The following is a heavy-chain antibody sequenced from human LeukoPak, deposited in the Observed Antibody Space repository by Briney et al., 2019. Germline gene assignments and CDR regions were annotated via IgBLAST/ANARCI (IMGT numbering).Heavy chain of an antibody. CDR2: IFHSGST. CDR1: GGSITNSNW. D-gene: IGHD4-23*01. V-gene: IGHV4-4*02. J-gene: IGHJ5*02. CDR3: ARGDYGGKENWFDP. Sequence: SETLSLTCAVSGGSITNSNWWSWVRQPPGKGLEWIGEIFHSGSTNYNPSLKSRVTMSVDKSKNQFSLRLTSVTAADTAVYYCARGDYGGKENWFDPWGQGTLVIVSS.